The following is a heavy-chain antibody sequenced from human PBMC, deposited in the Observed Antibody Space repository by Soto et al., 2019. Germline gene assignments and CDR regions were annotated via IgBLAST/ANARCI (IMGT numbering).Heavy chain of an antibody. Sequence: QVQLVQSGAEVKKPGASVKVSCKASGYTFTSYGISWVRQAPGQGLEWMGWISAYNGNTNYAQKLQGRVTMTTDTSTSTAYTELRSLRSDDTAVYYCARDRFLEWFQSPPLGYWGQGTLVTVSS. D-gene: IGHD3-3*01. CDR2: ISAYNGNT. V-gene: IGHV1-18*01. CDR3: ARDRFLEWFQSPPLGY. CDR1: GYTFTSYG. J-gene: IGHJ4*02.